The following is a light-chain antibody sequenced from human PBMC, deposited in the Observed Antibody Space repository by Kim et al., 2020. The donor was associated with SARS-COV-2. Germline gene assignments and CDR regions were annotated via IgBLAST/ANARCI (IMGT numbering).Light chain of an antibody. J-gene: IGLJ2*01. Sequence: SVAPGQPARITCSGDVLAKKYARWFKQKPGQARVLVICKDSERPAGIPGRFSGSSSGTTVTLTISGAQVEDEADYYCYSAADNNGVFGGGTQLTVL. CDR2: KDS. V-gene: IGLV3-27*01. CDR3: YSAADNNGV. CDR1: VLAKKY.